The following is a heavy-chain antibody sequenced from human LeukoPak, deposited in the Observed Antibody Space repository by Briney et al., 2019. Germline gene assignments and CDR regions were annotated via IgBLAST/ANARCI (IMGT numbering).Heavy chain of an antibody. CDR1: GYTFTSYD. D-gene: IGHD3-10*01. CDR3: ARAEGFGELPYHFDY. J-gene: IGHJ4*02. V-gene: IGHV1-8*01. CDR2: MNPNSGNT. Sequence: ASVKVSCKASGYTFTSYDINWVRQATGQGPEWMGWMNPNSGNTGYAQKFQGRVTMTRNTSISTAYMELSSLRSEDTAVYYCARAEGFGELPYHFDYWGQGTLVTVSS.